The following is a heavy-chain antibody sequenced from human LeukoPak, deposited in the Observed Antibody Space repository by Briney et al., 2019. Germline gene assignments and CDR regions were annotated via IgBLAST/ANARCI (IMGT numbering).Heavy chain of an antibody. D-gene: IGHD6-13*01. V-gene: IGHV1-18*01. CDR1: GYTFSSSG. J-gene: IGHJ3*02. CDR2: ISACNGNT. CDR3: ARLIARNYIAAADDAFDI. Sequence: GASVKVSFKASGYTFSSSGISWVRPAPGQGLAWMGWISACNGNTNYPQKLQGRVTMTRDTSTSTVYMELSSLKSEDTAVYYCARLIARNYIAAADDAFDIWGQGTMVTVSS.